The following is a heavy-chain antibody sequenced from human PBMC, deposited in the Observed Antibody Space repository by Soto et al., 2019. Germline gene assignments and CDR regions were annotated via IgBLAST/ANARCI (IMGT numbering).Heavy chain of an antibody. CDR3: ARDYPTFDY. J-gene: IGHJ4*02. CDR2: IYYSGST. CDR1: DGSSSNYY. V-gene: IGHV4-59*01. Sequence: SETLSLTCTVSDGSSSNYYWSWIRQPPGKALEWIGYIYYSGSTNYNPSLKSRVTISVDTSKNQFSLKLTSVTAADTAVYYCARDYPTFDYWGQGTLVTVSS.